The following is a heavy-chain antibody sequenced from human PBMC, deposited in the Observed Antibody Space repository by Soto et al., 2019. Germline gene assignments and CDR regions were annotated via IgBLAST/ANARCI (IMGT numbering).Heavy chain of an antibody. CDR3: ARGQYYYDSSGYYEFDY. CDR2: IIPIFGTA. D-gene: IGHD3-22*01. J-gene: IGHJ4*02. CDR1: GGTFSSYA. V-gene: IGHV1-69*01. Sequence: QVQLVQSGAEVKKPGSSVKVSCKASGGTFSSYAISWVRQAPGQGLEWMGGIIPIFGTANYAQKFQGRVTITADESTSTACMELSSLRSEETAVYYCARGQYYYDSSGYYEFDYWGQGTLAPSPQ.